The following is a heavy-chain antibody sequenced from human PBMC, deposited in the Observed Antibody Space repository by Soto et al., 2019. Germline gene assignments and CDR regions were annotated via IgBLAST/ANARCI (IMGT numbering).Heavy chain of an antibody. CDR2: IYYSGST. D-gene: IGHD3-10*01. Sequence: SETLSLTCTISGGSISSYYWSWIRQPPGKGLEWIGYIYYSGSTNYNPSLKSRVTISVDTSKNQFSLKLSSVTAADTAVYYCASLYGSGSFYYYGMDVWGQGTTVTVSS. V-gene: IGHV4-59*01. CDR3: ASLYGSGSFYYYGMDV. J-gene: IGHJ6*02. CDR1: GGSISSYY.